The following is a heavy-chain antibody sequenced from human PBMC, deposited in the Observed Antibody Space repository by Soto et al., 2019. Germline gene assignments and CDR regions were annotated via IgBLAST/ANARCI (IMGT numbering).Heavy chain of an antibody. CDR3: ARDSRRITNLGVPGRYAFDI. J-gene: IGHJ3*02. CDR2: INPNSGGT. CDR1: GYTFTGYY. D-gene: IGHD3-3*01. V-gene: IGHV1-2*04. Sequence: ASVKASCKASGYTFTGYYMHWVRQSPVQGLEWMGWINPNSGGTNYAQKFQGWVTMTRDTSISTAYMELSRLRSDDTAVYYCARDSRRITNLGVPGRYAFDIWGQGTMVTVSS.